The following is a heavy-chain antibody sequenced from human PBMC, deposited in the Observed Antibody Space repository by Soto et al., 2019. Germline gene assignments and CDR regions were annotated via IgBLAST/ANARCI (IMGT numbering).Heavy chain of an antibody. V-gene: IGHV4-30-4*01. D-gene: IGHD1-26*01. CDR1: GVSISSGDYY. J-gene: IGHJ6*02. CDR2: IYYSGST. Sequence: SETLSLTCTVSGVSISSGDYYWSWIRQPPGKGLEWIGYIYYSGSTYYNPSLKSRVTISVDTSKNQFSLKLSSVTAADTAVYYCARDGAAYYYYGMDVWGQGTTVTVSS. CDR3: ARDGAAYYYYGMDV.